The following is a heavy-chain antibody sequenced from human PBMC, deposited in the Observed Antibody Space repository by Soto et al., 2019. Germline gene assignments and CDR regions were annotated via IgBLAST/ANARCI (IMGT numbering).Heavy chain of an antibody. J-gene: IGHJ3*02. CDR1: GYTFTDYY. V-gene: IGHV1-2*02. D-gene: IGHD5-18*01. CDR3: TRENIENSDGLYDGFDI. Sequence: ASVKVSCKTSGYTFTDYYTHWVRQAPGQGLEWMGWMNPKSGGAYFAQKFQGRVTLTRDTSIGTAYIEVNSLTSDDTAVYFCTRENIENSDGLYDGFDICGQLTTFPVS. CDR2: MNPKSGGA.